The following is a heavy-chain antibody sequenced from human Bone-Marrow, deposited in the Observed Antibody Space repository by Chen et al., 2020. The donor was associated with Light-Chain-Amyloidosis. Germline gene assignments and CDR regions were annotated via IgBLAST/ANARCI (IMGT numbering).Heavy chain of an antibody. CDR3: AEINTN. CDR2: IKQDGSEK. V-gene: IGHV3-7*01. Sequence: EVQLVESGGGLVQPGGSLRLFCVASGFTFSSHWMSWVRQAPGKGLKWVANIKQDGSEKYYADSVKGRFTISRDNAKNSLYLQMNSLRAEDTAVYYCAEINTNWGQGTLVTVSS. CDR1: GFTFSSHW. J-gene: IGHJ4*02.